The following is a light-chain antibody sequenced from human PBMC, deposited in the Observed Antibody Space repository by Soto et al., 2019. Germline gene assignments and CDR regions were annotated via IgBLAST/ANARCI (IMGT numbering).Light chain of an antibody. V-gene: IGKV3-11*01. CDR1: QSVSSY. CDR2: DAS. Sequence: EIVLTQSPAILSLSPGERATLSCRASQSVSSYLAWYQQKPGQAPRLLIYDASNRATGIPARFSGSGSGTDFTLTISRLEPEDFAVYYCQQRTNWPPTWTFGQGTKVKI. CDR3: QQRTNWPPTWT. J-gene: IGKJ1*01.